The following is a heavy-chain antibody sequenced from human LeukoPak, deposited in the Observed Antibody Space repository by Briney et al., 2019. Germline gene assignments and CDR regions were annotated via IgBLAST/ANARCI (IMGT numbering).Heavy chain of an antibody. V-gene: IGHV1-69*13. CDR1: GGTFSSYA. Sequence: SVKVSCKASGGTFSSYAISWVRQAPGQGLEWMGGIIPIFGTANYAQKFQGRVTITADESTSTAYMELSSLRSDDTAVYYCAKGTTGIAVAGTSWFDPWGQGTLVTVSS. CDR2: IIPIFGTA. D-gene: IGHD6-19*01. CDR3: AKGTTGIAVAGTSWFDP. J-gene: IGHJ5*02.